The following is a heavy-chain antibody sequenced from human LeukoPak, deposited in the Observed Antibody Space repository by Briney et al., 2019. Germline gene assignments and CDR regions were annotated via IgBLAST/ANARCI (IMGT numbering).Heavy chain of an antibody. CDR1: GGSFSGYY. CDR3: AIKRGGATRGVFDY. D-gene: IGHD5-12*01. J-gene: IGHJ4*02. CDR2: INHSGST. Sequence: SETLSLTCAVYGGSFSGYYWSWIRQPPGKGLEWIGEINHSGSTNYNPSLKSRVTISVDTSKNQFSLKLSSVTAADTAVYYCAIKRGGATRGVFDYWGQGTLVTVSS. V-gene: IGHV4-34*01.